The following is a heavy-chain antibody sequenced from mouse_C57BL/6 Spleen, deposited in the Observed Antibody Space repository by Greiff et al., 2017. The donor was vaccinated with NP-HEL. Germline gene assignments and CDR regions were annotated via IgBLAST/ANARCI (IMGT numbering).Heavy chain of an antibody. D-gene: IGHD2-4*01. CDR1: GYTFTDYN. CDR3: ARSLYYDYSGYAMDY. J-gene: IGHJ4*01. V-gene: IGHV1-22*01. Sequence: VQLQQSGPELVKPGASVKMSCKASGYTFTDYNMHWVKQSHGKSLEWIGYINPNNGGTSYNQKFKGKATLTVNKSSSTAYMELRSLTSEDSAVYYCARSLYYDYSGYAMDYWGQGTSVTVSS. CDR2: INPNNGGT.